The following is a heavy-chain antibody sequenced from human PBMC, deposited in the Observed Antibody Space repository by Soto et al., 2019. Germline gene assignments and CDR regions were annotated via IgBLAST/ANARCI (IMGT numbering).Heavy chain of an antibody. CDR1: GYTFTSYD. Sequence: GASVKVSCKASGYTFTSYDINWVRQATGQGLEWMGWMNPNSGNTGYAQKFQGRVTMTRNTSISTAYMELSSLRSEDTAVYYCARRITETTSVGYYYYYRDVWGKGTTVTVSS. CDR3: ARRITETTSVGYYYYYRDV. V-gene: IGHV1-8*01. CDR2: MNPNSGNT. D-gene: IGHD1-7*01. J-gene: IGHJ6*03.